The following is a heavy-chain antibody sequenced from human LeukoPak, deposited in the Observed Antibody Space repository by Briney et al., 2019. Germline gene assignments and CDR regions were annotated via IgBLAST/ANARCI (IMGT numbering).Heavy chain of an antibody. Sequence: GGSLRLSCAASGFTFSSYAMSWLRQAPGKGLEWVSGITDSGDSTYYADSVKGRFTISRDNSKNTLYLQMNSLRAEDTAVYNCAKTGGTSGWQRGLGYWGQGTLVTVSS. CDR3: AKTGGTSGWQRGLGY. D-gene: IGHD6-19*01. J-gene: IGHJ4*02. CDR1: GFTFSSYA. V-gene: IGHV3-23*01. CDR2: ITDSGDST.